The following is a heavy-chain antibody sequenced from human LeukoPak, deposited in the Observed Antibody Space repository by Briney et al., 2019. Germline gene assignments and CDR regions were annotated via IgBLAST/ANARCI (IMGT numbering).Heavy chain of an antibody. CDR2: IIPIFGTA. CDR3: ARMDIVVVPAAIRYYYYGMDV. D-gene: IGHD2-2*02. CDR1: GGTFSSYA. Sequence: VASVKASCEASGGTFSSYAISWVRQAPGQGLEWMGGIIPIFGTANYAQKFQGRVTITADESTSTAYMELSSLRSEDTAVYYCARMDIVVVPAAIRYYYYGMDVWGQGTTVTVSS. V-gene: IGHV1-69*13. J-gene: IGHJ6*02.